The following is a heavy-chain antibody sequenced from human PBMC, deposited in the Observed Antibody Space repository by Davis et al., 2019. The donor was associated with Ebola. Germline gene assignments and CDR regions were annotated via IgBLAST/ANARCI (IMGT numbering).Heavy chain of an antibody. V-gene: IGHV3-23*01. Sequence: PGGSLRLSCAASGFMFSSYAMSWVRQAPGKGLEWVSVISVSGSSTHYADSVKGRFTISRDNAKNSLYLQMNSLRAEDTAVYYCARGPSTGNSFSYWGQGTLVTVSS. CDR2: ISVSGSST. CDR1: GFMFSSYA. D-gene: IGHD6-13*01. J-gene: IGHJ4*02. CDR3: ARGPSTGNSFSY.